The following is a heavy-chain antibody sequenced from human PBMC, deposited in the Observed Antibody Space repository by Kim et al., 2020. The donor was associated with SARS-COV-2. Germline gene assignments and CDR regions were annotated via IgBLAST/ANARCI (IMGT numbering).Heavy chain of an antibody. J-gene: IGHJ4*02. CDR2: TSYDGSNK. V-gene: IGHV3-30*04. D-gene: IGHD5-12*01. CDR1: GFTFSSYA. CDR3: ARGGRLLPGAY. Sequence: GGSLRLSCAASGFTFSSYAMHWVHQAPGKGLEWVAVTSYDGSNKYYADSVKGRFTISRDNSKNTMYLQMNSLRGEDTAVYYCARGGRLLPGAYWGQGTLVTVSS.